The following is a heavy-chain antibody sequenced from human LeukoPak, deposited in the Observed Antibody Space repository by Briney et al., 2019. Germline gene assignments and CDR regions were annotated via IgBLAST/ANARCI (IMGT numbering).Heavy chain of an antibody. D-gene: IGHD2-21*02. CDR2: INPNSGGT. CDR1: GYTFTSYY. Sequence: SVKVSCKASGYTFTSYYMHWVRQAPGQGLEWMGWINPNSGGTNSAQKFQGRVTMTRDTSISTAYMELSRLTSDDTAVYSCARGVTARGFYYYMDIWGKGTTVTISS. CDR3: ARGVTARGFYYYMDI. V-gene: IGHV1-2*02. J-gene: IGHJ6*03.